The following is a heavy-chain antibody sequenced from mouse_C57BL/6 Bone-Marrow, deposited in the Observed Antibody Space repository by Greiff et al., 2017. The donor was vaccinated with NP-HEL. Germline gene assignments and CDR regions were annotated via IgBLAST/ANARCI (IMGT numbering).Heavy chain of an antibody. J-gene: IGHJ1*03. CDR1: GYTFTSYW. Sequence: QVQLQQPGAELVKPGASVKISCKASGYTFTSYWITWVKQRPGQGLEWIGDIYPGSGSTNYNEKFKSKATLTVDTSSSTAYMQLSSLTSEDSAVYYCARRNPDGYYWYFDVWGTGTTVTVSS. CDR2: IYPGSGST. V-gene: IGHV1-55*01. D-gene: IGHD2-3*01. CDR3: ARRNPDGYYWYFDV.